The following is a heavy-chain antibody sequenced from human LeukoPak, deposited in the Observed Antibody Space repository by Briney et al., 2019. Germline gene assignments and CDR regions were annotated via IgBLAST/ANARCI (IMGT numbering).Heavy chain of an antibody. Sequence: GGSLRLSCAASGFTFSDYYMSWIRQAPGKGLEWVSYISSSGSTIYYADSVKGRFTISRDNAKNSLYLQMKSLRAEDTAVYYCARPRRITMVRGVRPGYMDVWGKGTTVTVSS. J-gene: IGHJ6*03. CDR3: ARPRRITMVRGVRPGYMDV. V-gene: IGHV3-11*01. CDR1: GFTFSDYY. D-gene: IGHD3-10*01. CDR2: ISSSGSTI.